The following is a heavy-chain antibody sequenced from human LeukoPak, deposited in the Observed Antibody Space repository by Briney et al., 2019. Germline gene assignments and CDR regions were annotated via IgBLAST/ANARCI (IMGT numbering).Heavy chain of an antibody. D-gene: IGHD5-18*01. CDR2: VRDNGEN. J-gene: IGHJ3*02. V-gene: IGHV4-59*08. Sequence: KPSETLSLTCTVSGGSINAYYWSWIRQPTGKGLEWIAYVRDNGENNYNPSLKSRVAISVDTANNQISLRLNFVTAADTAIYYCARQPANTAAFDIWGLGTMVTVSS. CDR3: ARQPANTAAFDI. CDR1: GGSINAYY.